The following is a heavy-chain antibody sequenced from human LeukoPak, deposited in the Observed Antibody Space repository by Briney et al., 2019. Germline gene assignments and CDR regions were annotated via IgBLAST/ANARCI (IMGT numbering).Heavy chain of an antibody. Sequence: GASVKVSCKTSGYTFTGYYMHWVRQAPGQGLEWMGWINPNSGGTNYAQKFQGRVTMTRDTSISTAYMELSRLRSDDTAVYYCARDLGEDTAMGDYYMDVWGKGTTVTVSS. V-gene: IGHV1-2*02. J-gene: IGHJ6*03. CDR3: ARDLGEDTAMGDYYMDV. D-gene: IGHD5-18*01. CDR1: GYTFTGYY. CDR2: INPNSGGT.